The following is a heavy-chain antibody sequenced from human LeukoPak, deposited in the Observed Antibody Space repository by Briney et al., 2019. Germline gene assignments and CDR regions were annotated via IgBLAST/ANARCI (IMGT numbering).Heavy chain of an antibody. CDR1: GASMSSYY. Sequence: SETLSLTCTVSGASMSSYYWNWIRQPPGKGLEWIGYVFYTGSTNYNPSLKGRVTISIDMSKNQFSLNLSSVTAADTAVYYCAKDRWSSPISSFDIWGQGTMVTASS. CDR3: AKDRWSSPISSFDI. J-gene: IGHJ3*02. CDR2: VFYTGST. D-gene: IGHD2/OR15-2a*01. V-gene: IGHV4-59*01.